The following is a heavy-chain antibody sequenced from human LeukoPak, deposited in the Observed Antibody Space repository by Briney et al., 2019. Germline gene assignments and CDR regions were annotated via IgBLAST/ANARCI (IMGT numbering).Heavy chain of an antibody. CDR2: INPSGGST. CDR1: GYTFTSYY. Sequence: ASVTVSFKASGYTFTSYYMHWVRQAPGQALEWMAIINPSGGSTSYAQKFQGRVTMTRDTSTSTVYMELSSLRSEDTAVYYCASVVAARGWFDPWGQGTLVTVSS. CDR3: ASVVAARGWFDP. V-gene: IGHV1-46*01. D-gene: IGHD2-15*01. J-gene: IGHJ5*02.